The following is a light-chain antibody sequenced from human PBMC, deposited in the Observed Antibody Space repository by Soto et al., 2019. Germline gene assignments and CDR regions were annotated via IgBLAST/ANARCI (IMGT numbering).Light chain of an antibody. CDR2: AAS. V-gene: IGKV1-39*01. J-gene: IGKJ2*01. Sequence: DIQMTQSPSSLSASVGDRVTITCLASQSISSYLNWYQQKPGKAPKLLIYAASSLQSGVPSRFSGSGSGTEFTPTISSLQPEDFATFYCQQSYSTPHTFGQGTKLDIK. CDR1: QSISSY. CDR3: QQSYSTPHT.